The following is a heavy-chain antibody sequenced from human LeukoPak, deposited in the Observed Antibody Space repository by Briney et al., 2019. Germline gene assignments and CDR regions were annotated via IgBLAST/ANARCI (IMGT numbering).Heavy chain of an antibody. J-gene: IGHJ4*02. V-gene: IGHV4-34*01. Sequence: PSETLSLTCAVYGGSFSGYYWSWIRQPPGKGLEWIGEINHSGSTNYNPSLKSRVTISVDTSKNQFSLKLSSVTAADTAVYYCARIATVTTFGFDYWGQGTLVTVSS. CDR2: INHSGST. CDR1: GGSFSGYY. CDR3: ARIATVTTFGFDY. D-gene: IGHD4-11*01.